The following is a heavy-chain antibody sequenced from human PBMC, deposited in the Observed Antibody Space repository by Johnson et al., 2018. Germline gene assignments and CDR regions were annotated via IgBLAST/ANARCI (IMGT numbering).Heavy chain of an antibody. V-gene: IGHV3-7*01. J-gene: IGHJ3*01. CDR2: INQDGSVE. Sequence: VQLVESGGGLVQPGGSLRLSCAASGITFNNEWMTWVRQAPGKGLEWVANINQDGSVEHYADSVKGRFTVTRYNGRNSLYLQMSSLRDEDTAVYYCATSHHYAFDFWGQGTMLTVSS. CDR1: GITFNNEW. CDR3: ATSHHYAFDF.